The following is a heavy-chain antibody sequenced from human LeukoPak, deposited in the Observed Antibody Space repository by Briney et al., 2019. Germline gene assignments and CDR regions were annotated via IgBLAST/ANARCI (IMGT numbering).Heavy chain of an antibody. CDR2: ISSSGSTI. J-gene: IGHJ4*02. CDR1: GFTFSGYE. V-gene: IGHV3-48*03. D-gene: IGHD4-17*01. Sequence: PGGSLRLSCAASGFTFSGYEMNWVRQAPGKGLEWVSYISSSGSTIYYADSVKGRFTISRDNAKNSLYLQMNSLRAEDTAVYYCARARRDYGDYDLEYWGQGTLVTVSS. CDR3: ARARRDYGDYDLEY.